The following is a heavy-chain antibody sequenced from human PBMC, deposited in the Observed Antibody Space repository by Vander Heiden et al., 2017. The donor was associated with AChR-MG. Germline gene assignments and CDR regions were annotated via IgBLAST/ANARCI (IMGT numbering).Heavy chain of an antibody. V-gene: IGHV1-69*01. J-gene: IGHJ6*02. CDR3: ARDSSGMDYYYYGMDV. CDR1: GGSFSSYA. Sequence: HVKLVQSGAEVKKPGSSVKVSCKASGGSFSSYAISWVRQATGQGLEWMGGISPIFGTANYAQKFQGRVTITADESTSTAYMELSSLRAEDTAVYYCARDSSGMDYYYYGMDVWGQGTTVTVSS. CDR2: ISPIFGTA. D-gene: IGHD3-22*01.